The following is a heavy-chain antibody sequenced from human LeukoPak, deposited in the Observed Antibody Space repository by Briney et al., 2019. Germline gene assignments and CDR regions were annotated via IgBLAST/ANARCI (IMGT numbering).Heavy chain of an antibody. V-gene: IGHV3-23*01. D-gene: IGHD1/OR15-1a*01. CDR1: GFTFSSDA. CDR3: AKGGGNRNYDY. J-gene: IGHJ4*02. CDR2: ISVSGGTA. Sequence: PGGSLRLSCAASGFTFSSDAMTWVRQAPGKGLEWVSSISVSGGTAYYADSVKGVFTISRDDSKNTLSLQMNSLRAEDTAVYYCAKGGGNRNYDYWGQGTLVTVSS.